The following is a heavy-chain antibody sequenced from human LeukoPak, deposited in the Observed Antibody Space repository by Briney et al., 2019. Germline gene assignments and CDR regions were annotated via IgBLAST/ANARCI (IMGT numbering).Heavy chain of an antibody. CDR1: GYSISSGYY. CDR3: AKEVVATINY. V-gene: IGHV4-38-2*02. Sequence: RPSVTLPLTCTVSGYSISSGYYWGWIRQPPGKGLEWIGCIYHSGSTCYTPSLKSRVTISVDTSKNNFSLKLSSVTAADTAVYYCAKEVVATINYWGQGTLVTVSS. J-gene: IGHJ4*02. CDR2: IYHSGST. D-gene: IGHD5-12*01.